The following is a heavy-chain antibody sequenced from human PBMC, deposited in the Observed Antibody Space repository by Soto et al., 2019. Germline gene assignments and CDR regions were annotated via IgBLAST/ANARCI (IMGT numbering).Heavy chain of an antibody. Sequence: GGSLRLSCAASGFTFSSYSMNWVRQAPGKGLEWVSYISSSSSTIYYADSVKGRFTISRDNAKNSLYLQMNSLRDEDTAVYYCARYFPEVYSSSWYFDYWGQGTLVTVSS. V-gene: IGHV3-48*02. CDR2: ISSSSSTI. J-gene: IGHJ4*02. CDR1: GFTFSSYS. D-gene: IGHD6-13*01. CDR3: ARYFPEVYSSSWYFDY.